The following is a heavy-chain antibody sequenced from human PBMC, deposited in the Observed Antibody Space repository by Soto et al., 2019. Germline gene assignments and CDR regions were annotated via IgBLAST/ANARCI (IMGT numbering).Heavy chain of an antibody. CDR1: GFTFPNAW. Sequence: EVRLAESGGGLVRPGGSLRLSCATSGFTFPNAWMSWVRQAPGKGLEWVGRIKSEVDGGTTDLAAPVKGRFNISRDDLRDTLFLQMNSLKIEDTAVYYCTSAHGRNLIFWGQGALVTVSS. V-gene: IGHV3-15*01. D-gene: IGHD2-8*01. CDR2: IKSEVDGGTT. J-gene: IGHJ4*02. CDR3: TSAHGRNLIF.